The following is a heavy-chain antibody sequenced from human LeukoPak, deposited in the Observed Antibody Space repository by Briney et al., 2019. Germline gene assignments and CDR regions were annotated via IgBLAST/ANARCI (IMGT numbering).Heavy chain of an antibody. CDR1: GGSISSSSYY. V-gene: IGHV4-39*01. J-gene: IGHJ5*02. CDR3: ARHGGYDRSGYWFDP. D-gene: IGHD3-22*01. Sequence: PSETLSLTCSVSGGSISSSSYYWGWIRQPPGRGLEWIGGIYYSGSTSYNPSLKSRVTISVDTSKNQFSLKLSSVIAADTAVYYCARHGGYDRSGYWFDPWGQGTLVTVSS. CDR2: IYYSGST.